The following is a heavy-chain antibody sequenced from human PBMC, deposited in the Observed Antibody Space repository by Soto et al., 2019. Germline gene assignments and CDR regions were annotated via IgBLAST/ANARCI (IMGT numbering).Heavy chain of an antibody. D-gene: IGHD6-13*01. CDR1: GFTFSSYA. CDR3: AYSSTPFDY. V-gene: IGHV3-23*01. CDR2: ISGSGGSS. J-gene: IGHJ4*02. Sequence: GGSLRLSCAASGFTFSSYAMSWVRQAPGKGLEWVLAISGSGGSSYYADSVKIRYTISRDNSKNTLYLQMNSLRAEDTAVYYCAYSSTPFDYWGQGTLVTVSS.